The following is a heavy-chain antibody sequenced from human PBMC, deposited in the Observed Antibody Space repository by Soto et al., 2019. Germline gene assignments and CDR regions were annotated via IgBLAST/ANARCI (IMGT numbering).Heavy chain of an antibody. Sequence: QVQLVQSGAEVKKPGSSVKVSCKASGGTFSSYTISWVRQAPGQGLEWMGRIIPILGIANYAQKFQGRVTXTXDXCTSTAYMELSSLRSEDTAVYYCARGIVVVTATLDYWGQGTLVTVSS. V-gene: IGHV1-69*02. D-gene: IGHD2-21*02. J-gene: IGHJ4*02. CDR3: ARGIVVVTATLDY. CDR2: IIPILGIA. CDR1: GGTFSSYT.